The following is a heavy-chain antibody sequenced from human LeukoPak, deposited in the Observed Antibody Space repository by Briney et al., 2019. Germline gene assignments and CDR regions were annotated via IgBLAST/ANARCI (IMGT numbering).Heavy chain of an antibody. D-gene: IGHD6-13*01. Sequence: GGSLRLSCAASGFTFSSYSMNWVRQAPGKGLEWVSSISSSSSYIYYADSVKGRFTISRDNAKNSLYLQMNSLRAEDTAVYYCARDADSRSWSMYYYYGMDVWGQGTTVTVSS. J-gene: IGHJ6*02. CDR1: GFTFSSYS. CDR2: ISSSSSYI. CDR3: ARDADSRSWSMYYYYGMDV. V-gene: IGHV3-21*01.